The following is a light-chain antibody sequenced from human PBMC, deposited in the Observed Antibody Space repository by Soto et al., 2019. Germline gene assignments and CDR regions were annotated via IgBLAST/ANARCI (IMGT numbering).Light chain of an antibody. CDR2: YAS. J-gene: IGKJ5*01. Sequence: EIVMTQSPATLSVSPGDRVTFSCRARWGIGDNLAWYRHKPGQAPRLLVSYASAGASVVPGRFRGSGSGTEFTLTIDSLQAEDFAVYYCQQYNNWPPITFGQGTRLEIK. CDR1: WGIGDN. V-gene: IGKV3-15*01. CDR3: QQYNNWPPIT.